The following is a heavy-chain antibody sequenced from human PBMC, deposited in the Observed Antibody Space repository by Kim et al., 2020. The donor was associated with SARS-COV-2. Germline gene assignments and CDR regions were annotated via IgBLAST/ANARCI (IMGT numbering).Heavy chain of an antibody. V-gene: IGHV3-30*18. J-gene: IGHJ4*02. Sequence: GGSLRLSCAASGFTFSSYGMHWVRQAPGKGLEWVAVISYDGSNKYYADSVKGRFTISRDNSKNTLYLQMNSLRAEDTAVYYCAKNLCLDTAMVTLICGFDYWGQGTLVTVSS. CDR1: GFTFSSYG. D-gene: IGHD5-18*01. CDR2: ISYDGSNK. CDR3: AKNLCLDTAMVTLICGFDY.